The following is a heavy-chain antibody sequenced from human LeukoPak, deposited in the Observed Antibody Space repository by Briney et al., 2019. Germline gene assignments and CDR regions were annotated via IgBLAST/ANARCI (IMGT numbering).Heavy chain of an antibody. D-gene: IGHD3-3*01. J-gene: IGHJ4*02. V-gene: IGHV3-23*01. Sequence: GGSLRLSCAASGFTFSSYAMSWVRQAPGKGLEWVSAISGSGGSTYYADSVKGRFTISRDNSKNTLYLQMNSLRAEDTAVYYCAKVPSLPYDSWSGSNYWGQGTLVTVSS. CDR1: GFTFSSYA. CDR3: AKVPSLPYDSWSGSNY. CDR2: ISGSGGST.